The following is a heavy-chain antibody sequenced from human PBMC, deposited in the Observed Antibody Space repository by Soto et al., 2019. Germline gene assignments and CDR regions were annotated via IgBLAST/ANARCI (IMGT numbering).Heavy chain of an antibody. CDR1: GASISSGDYY. Sequence: PSETLSLTCTVSGASISSGDYYWTWIRQPPGKGLEWIGSIYYSGNTYYNPSLKSRVTISVDTSKNQFSLKLSSVTAADTAVYYCARGRLSNYERGYNYWGQGTLVTVSS. D-gene: IGHD4-4*01. V-gene: IGHV4-30-4*01. J-gene: IGHJ4*02. CDR3: ARGRLSNYERGYNY. CDR2: IYYSGNT.